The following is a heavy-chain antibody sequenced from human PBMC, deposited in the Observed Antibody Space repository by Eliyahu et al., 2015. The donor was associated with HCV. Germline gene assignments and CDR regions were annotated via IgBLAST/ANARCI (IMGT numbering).Heavy chain of an antibody. CDR1: GGPTSXYS. J-gene: IGHJ5*02. Sequence: QVQLQESGPGLVKPSETLSLTCTVPGGPTSXYSWSWSRXPPGKGLEWIAYIXYRGSTNXNPAPTSRVTISVDTSKNQFSLKLSSVTAADTAVYYCSSGGGGIAVAGTGGWFDPWGQGTLVTVSS. CDR3: SSGGGGIAVAGTGGWFDP. D-gene: IGHD6-19*01. CDR2: IXYRGST. V-gene: IGHV4-59*01.